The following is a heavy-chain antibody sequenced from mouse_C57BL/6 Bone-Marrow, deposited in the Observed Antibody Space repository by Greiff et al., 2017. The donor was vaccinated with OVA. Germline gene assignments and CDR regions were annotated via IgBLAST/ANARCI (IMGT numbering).Heavy chain of an antibody. V-gene: IGHV2-2*01. J-gene: IGHJ4*01. CDR3: ASPITTAAMDY. CDR1: GSSLTSYG. Sequence: QVQLKESGPGLVQPSQRLSITCTVSGSSLTSYGVHWVRQSPGKGLEWLGVIWSGGSTDYNAAFISRLSISKDNSKSQVFFKMNSLQADDTAIYYCASPITTAAMDYWGQGTSVTVSS. CDR2: IWSGGST. D-gene: IGHD1-1*01.